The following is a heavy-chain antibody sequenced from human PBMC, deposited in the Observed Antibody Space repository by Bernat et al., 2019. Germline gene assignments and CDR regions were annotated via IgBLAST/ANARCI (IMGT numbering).Heavy chain of an antibody. V-gene: IGHV3-23*01. CDR2: ISGSGGST. D-gene: IGHD4-17*01. CDR3: ATTVTTWRYYFDY. Sequence: EVQLLESGGGLVQPGGSLRLSCAASGFTFSSYAMSWVRQAPGKGLEWVSAISGSGGSTYYADSVKGRFTISRDNAKNTLYLQMNSLRAEDTAVYYCATTVTTWRYYFDYWGQGTLVTVSS. CDR1: GFTFSSYA. J-gene: IGHJ4*02.